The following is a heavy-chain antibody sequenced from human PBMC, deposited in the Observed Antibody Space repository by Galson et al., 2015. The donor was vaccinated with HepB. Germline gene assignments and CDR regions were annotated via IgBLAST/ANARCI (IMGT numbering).Heavy chain of an antibody. Sequence: SVKVSCKASGYTFTNYAMNWVRQAPGQGLEWVGWINTNTGNPTYALGFTGRFVFSFDTSVSTAYLQISRLKAEDTAVYYCARVHCSSTSCWFDPWGQGTLVTVSS. CDR2: INTNTGNP. D-gene: IGHD2-2*01. V-gene: IGHV7-4-1*02. J-gene: IGHJ5*02. CDR1: GYTFTNYA. CDR3: ARVHCSSTSCWFDP.